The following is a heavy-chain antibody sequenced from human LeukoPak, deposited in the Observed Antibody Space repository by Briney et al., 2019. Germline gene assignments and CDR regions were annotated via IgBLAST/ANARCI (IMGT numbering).Heavy chain of an antibody. D-gene: IGHD6-19*01. CDR1: GFSFSDYY. V-gene: IGHV3-11*01. Sequence: GGGLRVSCAASGFSFSDYYMSWIRQAPGKGPGWGSYISSRSTLIYYADSVKGQFTISRDNVQNSLYLQMNSLRVDDTAVYYCARETVTVAGNWCDPWGQGTLVTVSS. J-gene: IGHJ5*02. CDR3: ARETVTVAGNWCDP. CDR2: ISSRSTLI.